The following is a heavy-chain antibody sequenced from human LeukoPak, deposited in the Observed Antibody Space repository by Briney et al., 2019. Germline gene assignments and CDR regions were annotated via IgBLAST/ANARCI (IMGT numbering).Heavy chain of an antibody. D-gene: IGHD5-12*01. CDR2: IYYSGST. Sequence: SETLSLTCTVSGGSISSYYWSWIRQPPGKGLEWIGYIYYSGSTNYNPSLKSRVTISVDTSKNQFSLKLSSVTAADTAVYYCARWLRWGSYYFDYWGQGTLVTVSS. J-gene: IGHJ4*02. CDR1: GGSISSYY. V-gene: IGHV4-59*01. CDR3: ARWLRWGSYYFDY.